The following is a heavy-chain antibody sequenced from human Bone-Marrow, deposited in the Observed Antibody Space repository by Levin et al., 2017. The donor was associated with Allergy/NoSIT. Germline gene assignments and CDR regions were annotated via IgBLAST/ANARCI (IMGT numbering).Heavy chain of an antibody. D-gene: IGHD3-9*01. Sequence: PGGSLRLSCAASGFTFSSYDMHWVRQATGKGLEWVSAIGTAGDTYYPGSVKGRFTISRENAKNSLYLQMNSLRAGDTAVYYCARAYRPYDILTGWVFMDVWGKGTTVTVSS. CDR3: ARAYRPYDILTGWVFMDV. V-gene: IGHV3-13*04. CDR1: GFTFSSYD. CDR2: IGTAGDT. J-gene: IGHJ6*04.